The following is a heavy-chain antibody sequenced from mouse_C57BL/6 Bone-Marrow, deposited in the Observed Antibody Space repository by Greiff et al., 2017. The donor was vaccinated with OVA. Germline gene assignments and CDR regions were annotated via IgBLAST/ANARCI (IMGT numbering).Heavy chain of an antibody. CDR2: IDPETGGT. CDR3: TRWLRWPFAY. V-gene: IGHV1-15*01. Sequence: QVQLKQSGAELVRPGASVTLSCKASGYTFTDYEMHWVKQTPVHGLEWIGAIDPETGGTAYNQKFQGKAILTADKSYSTAYMELRSLTSEDSAVYYCTRWLRWPFAYWGQGTLVTVSS. D-gene: IGHD2-2*01. J-gene: IGHJ3*01. CDR1: GYTFTDYE.